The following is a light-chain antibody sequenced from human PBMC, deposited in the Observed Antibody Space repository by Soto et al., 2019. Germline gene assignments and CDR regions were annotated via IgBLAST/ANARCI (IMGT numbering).Light chain of an antibody. V-gene: IGKV2-28*01. CDR2: LGS. J-gene: IGKJ2*01. CDR3: MQALQSPRT. Sequence: EIDMTQSPLSLPVTPGEPASISCRSSQSLSHRNGKTYLDWYLQKPGQSPHLLIYLGSNRASGVPDRFTGSGSGTDFTLKISRGEAEDVGIYYCMQALQSPRTFGQGTKLEIK. CDR1: QSLSHRNGKTY.